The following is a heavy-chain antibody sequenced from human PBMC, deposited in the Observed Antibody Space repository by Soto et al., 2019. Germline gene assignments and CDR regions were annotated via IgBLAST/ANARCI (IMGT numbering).Heavy chain of an antibody. CDR2: INPNSGGT. Sequence: AASVKVSGKASGYTFTGYYMHWVRQAAGQGREWMGWINPNSGGTNYAQKFQGRVTMTRDTSISTAYMELSRLRSDDTGVYYCARSPYCSSTSCYSTYFDCWGQGSLVTVSS. V-gene: IGHV1-2*02. CDR1: GYTFTGYY. J-gene: IGHJ4*02. CDR3: ARSPYCSSTSCYSTYFDC. D-gene: IGHD2-2*01.